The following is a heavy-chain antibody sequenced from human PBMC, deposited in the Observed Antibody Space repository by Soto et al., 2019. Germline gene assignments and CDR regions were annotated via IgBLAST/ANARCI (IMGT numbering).Heavy chain of an antibody. V-gene: IGHV3-74*01. J-gene: IGHJ4*02. CDR3: ARGGTVTRRCGLFDY. Sequence: EVQLVESGGGLVQPGGSLRLSCAASGFTFSSFWMHWVRQTPGKGPVWVSRISTDGSSTGYADSVKGRFTISRDSAKNPLYLQMAGLRAVDTFIYSCARGGTVTRRCGLFDYLGQGNLVTVS. CDR2: ISTDGSST. D-gene: IGHD4-17*01. CDR1: GFTFSSFW.